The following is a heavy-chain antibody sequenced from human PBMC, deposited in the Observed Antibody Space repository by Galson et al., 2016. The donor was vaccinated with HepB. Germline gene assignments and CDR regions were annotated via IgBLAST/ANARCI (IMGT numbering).Heavy chain of an antibody. CDR2: INSDGSST. D-gene: IGHD3-9*01. V-gene: IGHV3-74*01. J-gene: IGHJ4*02. Sequence: SLRLSCAAFGFTFSSYWMHWVRQAPGKGLVWVSRINSDGSSTTYADSVKGRFTISRDNAKNTLYLQMNSLRAEDTAVYYCARERRYPAPDSWGQGTLVTVSS. CDR1: GFTFSSYW. CDR3: ARERRYPAPDS.